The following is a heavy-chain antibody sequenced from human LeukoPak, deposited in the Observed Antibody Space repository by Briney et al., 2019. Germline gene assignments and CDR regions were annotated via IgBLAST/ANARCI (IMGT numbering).Heavy chain of an antibody. V-gene: IGHV1-8*01. CDR2: MNPNSGNT. Sequence: ASVKVSCKASGYTFTSYDINWVRQATGQGLEWMGWMNPNSGNTGYAQKFQGRVTMTRNTSISTAYMELSSLRSEDTAVYYCARDKGRVVQLLPGGFDYWGQGTLVTVSS. J-gene: IGHJ4*02. D-gene: IGHD2-2*01. CDR3: ARDKGRVVQLLPGGFDY. CDR1: GYTFTSYD.